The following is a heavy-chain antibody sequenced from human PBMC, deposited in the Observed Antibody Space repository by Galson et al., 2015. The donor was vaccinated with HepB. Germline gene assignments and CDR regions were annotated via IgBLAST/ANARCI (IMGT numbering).Heavy chain of an antibody. CDR2: IYWDEDK. D-gene: IGHD2-8*01. Sequence: PALVKPTQTLTLTCTFSGFSLSTSGVGVAWIRQPPGKALEWLALIYWDEDKRYSPSLKSRLTITKDTSKNQVVLTMTNMDPVDTATYYCAHTAYCTNGVCYSWRRGVYYFDYWGQGTLVTVSS. CDR3: AHTAYCTNGVCYSWRRGVYYFDY. J-gene: IGHJ4*02. CDR1: GFSLSTSGVG. V-gene: IGHV2-5*02.